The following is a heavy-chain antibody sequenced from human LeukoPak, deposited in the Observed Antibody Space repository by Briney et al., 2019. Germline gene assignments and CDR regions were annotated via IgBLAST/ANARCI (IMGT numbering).Heavy chain of an antibody. V-gene: IGHV3-43*02. Sequence: GGSLRLSCAASGFTFDGYAMHWVXQXXGKGLEWVSLISGDGSIKYYADSVKGRFTISRDNSKNSLYLQMNSLRTEDTALYYCTSHLRNAYWGQGTLVTVSS. CDR3: TSHLRNAY. CDR1: GFTFDGYA. J-gene: IGHJ4*02. CDR2: ISGDGSIK. D-gene: IGHD4-17*01.